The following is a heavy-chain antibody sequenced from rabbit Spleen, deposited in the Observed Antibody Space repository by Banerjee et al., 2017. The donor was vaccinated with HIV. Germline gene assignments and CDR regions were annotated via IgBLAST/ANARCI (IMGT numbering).Heavy chain of an antibody. D-gene: IGHD8-1*01. CDR3: AGRGGGFDGSGYVFNL. CDR1: GLDFSSGYW. J-gene: IGHJ4*01. Sequence: QSLEESGGGLVKPGGTLTLTCKVSGLDFSSGYWICWVRQAPGKGLEWIACVYTGDSGTTYYANWAKGRFTVSKTSSTTVTLEVASLTAADTATHFCAGRGGGFDGSGYVFNLWGPGTLVTVS. V-gene: IGHV1S40*01. CDR2: VYTGDSGTT.